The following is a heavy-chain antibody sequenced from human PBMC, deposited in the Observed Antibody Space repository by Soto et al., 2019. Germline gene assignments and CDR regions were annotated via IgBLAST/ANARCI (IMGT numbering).Heavy chain of an antibody. Sequence: PSETLSLTCSVSGGSISSGDHYWSWIRQSPGKGLEWIGYIYYSGSPYYNPSLKSRLTISVDTSKNQFSLKLSSVTAADTAVYYCARRYGSAFDIWGQGTMVTVSS. CDR3: ARRYGSAFDI. J-gene: IGHJ3*02. V-gene: IGHV4-30-4*02. CDR2: IYYSGSP. CDR1: GGSISSGDHY. D-gene: IGHD3-10*01.